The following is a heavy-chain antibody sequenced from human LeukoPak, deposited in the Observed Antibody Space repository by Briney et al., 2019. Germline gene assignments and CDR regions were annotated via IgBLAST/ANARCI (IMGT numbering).Heavy chain of an antibody. CDR3: TRNTVTVHFDY. V-gene: IGHV3-49*03. D-gene: IGHD4-17*01. CDR1: GFTFDDYA. Sequence: GGSLRLSCSASGFTFDDYAVSWFRQAPGKCPEWVGFIRSKAFGGTPEYAASVRGRFTISRDDSKSIAYLQMNSLKTEDTAVYYCTRNTVTVHFDYWSQGTLVTVSS. CDR2: IRSKAFGGTP. J-gene: IGHJ4*02.